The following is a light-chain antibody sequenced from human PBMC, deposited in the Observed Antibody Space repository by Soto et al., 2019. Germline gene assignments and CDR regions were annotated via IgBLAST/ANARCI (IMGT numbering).Light chain of an antibody. CDR1: QSVGSA. J-gene: IGKJ4*01. Sequence: EIVLTQSPATLSVSPGDRVTLSCRASQSVGSALAWYQQKPGQPPRLLIRGASTRATGIPARFGGSGSGTEFTLTISTLQSEDFAVYCCQHYSNWLSFGGGTKVEIK. CDR2: GAS. CDR3: QHYSNWLS. V-gene: IGKV3-15*01.